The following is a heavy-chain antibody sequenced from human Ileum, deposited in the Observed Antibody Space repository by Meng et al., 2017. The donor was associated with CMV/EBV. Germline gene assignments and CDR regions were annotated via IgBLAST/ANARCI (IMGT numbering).Heavy chain of an antibody. Sequence: QVQLQERGPGRGKPSETLSLTCTVSGVSISGYYWSWIRQPATKGLEWIGRVYSSGSTDYNPSLQSRVTMSVDTSKNQFSLKLSSVTAADTAVYYCARGSSSWAFDYWGQGTLVTVSS. CDR1: GVSISGYY. J-gene: IGHJ4*02. CDR3: ARGSSSWAFDY. V-gene: IGHV4-4*07. CDR2: VYSSGST. D-gene: IGHD2-2*01.